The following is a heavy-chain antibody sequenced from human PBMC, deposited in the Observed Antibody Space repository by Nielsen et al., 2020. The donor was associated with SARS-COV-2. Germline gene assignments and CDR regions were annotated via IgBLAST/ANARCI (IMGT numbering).Heavy chain of an antibody. J-gene: IGHJ5*02. V-gene: IGHV3-23*01. CDR1: GFTFSTYA. CDR2: ISARGDST. CDR3: VRSALYSSSSRWFDP. D-gene: IGHD6-6*01. Sequence: GESLKISCAASGFTFSTYAMTWVRQATGRGLEWVSAISARGDSTYYADSVKGRFTISRDNSKNTLHLQMNSLRAEDTAIYYCVRSALYSSSSRWFDPWGQGTLVTVSS.